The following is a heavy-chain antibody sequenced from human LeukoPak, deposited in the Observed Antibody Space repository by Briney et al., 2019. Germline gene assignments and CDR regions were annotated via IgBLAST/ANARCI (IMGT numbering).Heavy chain of an antibody. CDR2: ITSSGETT. CDR1: GFPFNYYS. J-gene: IGHJ4*02. D-gene: IGHD3-22*01. Sequence: GGSLRLSCAASGFPFNYYSMNWVRQAPGKGLEWVSSITSSGETTFYAGSVKGQFTISRDNSKNTMYLQMNSLRAEDTAVYYCARDRPNYYGSNGHYYRRDGDYWGQGTLVTVSS. CDR3: ARDRPNYYGSNGHYYRRDGDY. V-gene: IGHV3-23*01.